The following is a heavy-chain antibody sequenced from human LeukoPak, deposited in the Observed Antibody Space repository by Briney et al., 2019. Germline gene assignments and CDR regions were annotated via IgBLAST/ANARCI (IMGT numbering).Heavy chain of an antibody. CDR3: ARASGDGSGSYYNFAFDI. V-gene: IGHV3-13*04. CDR1: GFTFRSYD. Sequence: PGGSLRLSCAASGFTFRSYDMHWVRQATGKGLGWVSVIGTAGDTYYPCSVKGRFTISRENAKNSLYLQMNSLRAGDTAVYYCARASGDGSGSYYNFAFDIWGQGTMVTVSS. CDR2: IGTAGDT. D-gene: IGHD3-10*01. J-gene: IGHJ3*02.